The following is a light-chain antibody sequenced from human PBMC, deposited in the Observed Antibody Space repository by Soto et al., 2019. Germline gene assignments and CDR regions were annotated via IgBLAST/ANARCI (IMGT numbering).Light chain of an antibody. CDR3: SSYTSSSTLV. CDR2: DVS. CDR1: SSDVGGYKY. Sequence: QSVLTQPASVSGSPGQSITISCTGTSSDVGGYKYVSWYQQHPGKAPKLMIYDVSNRPSGVSNRFSGSKSGNTASLTISGLQAEDEADYYCSSYTSSSTLVFGNGTKVTVL. J-gene: IGLJ1*01. V-gene: IGLV2-14*01.